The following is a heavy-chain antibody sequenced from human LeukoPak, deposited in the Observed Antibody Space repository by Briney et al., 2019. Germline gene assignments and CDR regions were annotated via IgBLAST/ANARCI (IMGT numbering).Heavy chain of an antibody. CDR3: AREGFMDYFDY. CDR2: IKQDGGEK. V-gene: IGHV3-7*01. CDR1: GFTFSSYW. Sequence: GGSLRLSCAASGFTFSSYWMSWVRQAPGKGLEWVANIKQDGGEKYYVDSVKGRFTISRDNAKNSLHLQMNSLRAEDTAVYYCAREGFMDYFDYWGQGTLVTVSS. J-gene: IGHJ4*02. D-gene: IGHD3-10*01.